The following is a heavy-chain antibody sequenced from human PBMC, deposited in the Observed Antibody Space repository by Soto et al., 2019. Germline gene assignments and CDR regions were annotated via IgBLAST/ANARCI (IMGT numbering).Heavy chain of an antibody. CDR3: ARDLGHDILTGYYGSVY. CDR2: ISSSSSTI. CDR1: GFTFSSYS. Sequence: GGSLRLSCAASGFTFSSYSMNWVRQAPGKGLEWVSYISSSSSTIYYADSVKGRFTISRDNAKNSLYLQMNSLRDEDTAVYYCARDLGHDILTGYYGSVYWGQGTLVTVSS. D-gene: IGHD3-9*01. J-gene: IGHJ4*02. V-gene: IGHV3-48*02.